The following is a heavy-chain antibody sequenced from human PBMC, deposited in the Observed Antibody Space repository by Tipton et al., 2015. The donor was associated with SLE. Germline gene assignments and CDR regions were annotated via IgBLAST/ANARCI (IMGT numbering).Heavy chain of an antibody. CDR2: INHSGST. J-gene: IGHJ4*02. V-gene: IGHV4-34*01. Sequence: TLSLTCAVYGGSFSGYYWSWIRQPPGKGLEWIGEINHSGSTNYNPSLKSRVTISVDTSKNQFSLKLSSVTAADTAVYYCARRPPFDYWGQGTLVTVSS. CDR1: GGSFSGYY. CDR3: ARRPPFDY.